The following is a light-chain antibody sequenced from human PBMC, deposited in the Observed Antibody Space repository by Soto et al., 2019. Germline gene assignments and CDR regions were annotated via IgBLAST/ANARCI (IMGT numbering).Light chain of an antibody. CDR2: DAS. CDR1: QSVSSY. Sequence: EIVLTQSPATLSLSPGERATLSCRASQSVSSYLAWYQQKPGQAPRLRTYDASNRATGIPARFSGSGSGTDFTLTISTLEPEDFAVYYGQQRSNWPPYTFGQGTKLDIK. V-gene: IGKV3-11*01. J-gene: IGKJ2*01. CDR3: QQRSNWPPYT.